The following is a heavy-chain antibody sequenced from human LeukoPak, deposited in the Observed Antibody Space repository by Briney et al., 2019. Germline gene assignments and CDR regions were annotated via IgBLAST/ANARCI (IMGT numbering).Heavy chain of an antibody. Sequence: GASVKVSCKASGYTFTGYYMHWVRQAPGQGLEWMGWINPNSGSTNYAQKFQGRVTMTRDTSISAAYMELSRLRSDDTAVYYCARVPPSPYCGGDCYHFDYWGQGTLVTVSS. CDR1: GYTFTGYY. D-gene: IGHD2-21*02. CDR2: INPNSGST. CDR3: ARVPPSPYCGGDCYHFDY. J-gene: IGHJ4*02. V-gene: IGHV1-2*02.